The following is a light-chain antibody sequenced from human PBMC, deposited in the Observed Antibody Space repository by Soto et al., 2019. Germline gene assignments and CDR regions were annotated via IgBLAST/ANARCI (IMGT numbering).Light chain of an antibody. CDR3: HQSGSSTTWT. CDR2: GAS. Sequence: EIVLTQSPGTLSLSPEERATLSCRASQTVSSSYLAWYQHKPGQAPRLLIYGASSRATGIPDRFSGSGSGTDFTLTISRLAPEDVELYYCHQSGSSTTWTFGPGTTVEIK. V-gene: IGKV3-20*01. CDR1: QTVSSSY. J-gene: IGKJ1*01.